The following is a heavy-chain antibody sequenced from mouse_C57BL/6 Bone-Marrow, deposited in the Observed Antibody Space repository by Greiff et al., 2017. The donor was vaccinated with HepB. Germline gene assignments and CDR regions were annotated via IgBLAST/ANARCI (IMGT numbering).Heavy chain of an antibody. V-gene: IGHV1-50*01. CDR1: GYTFTSYW. J-gene: IGHJ4*01. Sequence: QVQLQQPGAELVKPGASVKLSCKASGYTFTSYWMQWVKQRPGQGLEWIGEIDPSDSYTNYNQKFKGKATLTVDTSSSTAYMQLSSLTSEDSAVYYCARGGFVRGYAMDYWGQGTSVTVSS. D-gene: IGHD1-1*01. CDR2: IDPSDSYT. CDR3: ARGGFVRGYAMDY.